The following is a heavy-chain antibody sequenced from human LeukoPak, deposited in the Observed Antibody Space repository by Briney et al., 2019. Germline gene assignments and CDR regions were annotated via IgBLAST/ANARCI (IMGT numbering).Heavy chain of an antibody. CDR1: GFTFSSYG. D-gene: IGHD2-2*01. CDR3: AKSGIVVVPAAPTMDGY. Sequence: GGSLRLSCAASGFTFSSYGMHWVRQAPGKGLEWVAFIRYDGSNKYYADSVKGRFTISRDNSKNTLYLQMNSLRAEDTAVYYCAKSGIVVVPAAPTMDGYWGREPWSPSPQ. V-gene: IGHV3-30*02. J-gene: IGHJ4*02. CDR2: IRYDGSNK.